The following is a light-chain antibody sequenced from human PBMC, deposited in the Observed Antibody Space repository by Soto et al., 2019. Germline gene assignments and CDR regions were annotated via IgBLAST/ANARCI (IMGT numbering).Light chain of an antibody. CDR1: NSNIRSNY. Sequence: QAVVTQPPSASGTPGQRVTISCSGSNSNIRSNYVYWYQHLPGTAPKLLIYKNNQRPSGVPDRFSGSKSGTSASLAISGLRSEDEADYYCAAWDDSLSGRVFGGGTKLTVL. V-gene: IGLV1-47*01. J-gene: IGLJ2*01. CDR2: KNN. CDR3: AAWDDSLSGRV.